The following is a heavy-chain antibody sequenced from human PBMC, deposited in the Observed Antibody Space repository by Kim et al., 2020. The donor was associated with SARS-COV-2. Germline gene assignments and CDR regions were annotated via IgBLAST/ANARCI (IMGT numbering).Heavy chain of an antibody. CDR3: AKDSGNDYGDQLDS. V-gene: IGHV3-23*01. Sequence: DSVQGRFTISRDNSKNTLYLQMNSLRAEDTAIYYCAKDSGNDYGDQLDSWGQGTLVTVSS. D-gene: IGHD4-17*01. J-gene: IGHJ5*01.